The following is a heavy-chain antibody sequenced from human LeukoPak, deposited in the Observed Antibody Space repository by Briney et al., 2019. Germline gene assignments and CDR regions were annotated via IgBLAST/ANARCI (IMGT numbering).Heavy chain of an antibody. CDR3: ARDFALLWFGDFFDY. J-gene: IGHJ4*02. CDR2: ISAYKGNT. CDR1: GYTFTSYG. Sequence: GASVKVSCKASGYTFTSYGISWVRQAPGQGLEWMGWISAYKGNTNYAQKLQGRVTMTTDTSTSTAYMELRSLRSDDTAVYYCARDFALLWFGDFFDYWGQGTLVTVSS. V-gene: IGHV1-18*04. D-gene: IGHD3-10*01.